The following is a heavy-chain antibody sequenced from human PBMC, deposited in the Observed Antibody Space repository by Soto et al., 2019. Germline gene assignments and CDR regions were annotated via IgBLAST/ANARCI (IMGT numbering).Heavy chain of an antibody. CDR1: GFTVSSNY. D-gene: IGHD3-9*01. CDR2: IYSGGST. V-gene: IGHV3-53*04. Sequence: EVQLVESGGGLVQPGGSLRLSCAASGFTVSSNYMSWVRQAPGKGLEWVSVIYSGGSTYYADSVKGRFTISRHNSKNTLYLQMNSLRAEDTAVYYCSRDSGDYDILTGYYPYYGMDVWGQGTTVTVSS. CDR3: SRDSGDYDILTGYYPYYGMDV. J-gene: IGHJ6*02.